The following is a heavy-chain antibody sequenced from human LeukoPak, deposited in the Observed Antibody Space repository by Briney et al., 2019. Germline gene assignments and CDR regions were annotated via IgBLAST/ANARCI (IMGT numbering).Heavy chain of an antibody. CDR2: MNPNSGNT. CDR3: ARGRSRHFDY. Sequence: ASVKVSCKASGYTFTNYDINWVRQATGQGLEWMGWMNPNSGNTGYAQKFQGRVTITRNTSISTAYMDLSSLRSEGTAVYYCARGRSRHFDYWGQGTLVTVSS. V-gene: IGHV1-8*03. CDR1: GYTFTNYD. J-gene: IGHJ4*02.